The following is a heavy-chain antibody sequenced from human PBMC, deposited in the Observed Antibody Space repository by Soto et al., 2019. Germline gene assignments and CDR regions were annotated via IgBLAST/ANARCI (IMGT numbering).Heavy chain of an antibody. V-gene: IGHV3-21*01. Sequence: GGSLPLSCAASGFTFSSYSMNWVRQAPGKGLEWVSSISSSSSYIYYADSVKGRFTISRDNAKNSLYLQMNSLRAEDTAVYYCAKLTVTTPAHFDYWGQGTLVTVAS. CDR2: ISSSSSYI. J-gene: IGHJ4*02. CDR3: AKLTVTTPAHFDY. CDR1: GFTFSSYS. D-gene: IGHD4-17*01.